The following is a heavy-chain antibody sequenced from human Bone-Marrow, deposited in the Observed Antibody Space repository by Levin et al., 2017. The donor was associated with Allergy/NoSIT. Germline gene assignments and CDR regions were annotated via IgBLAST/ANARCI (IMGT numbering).Heavy chain of an antibody. CDR2: IYYSGST. J-gene: IGHJ3*02. V-gene: IGHV4-59*01. D-gene: IGHD5-12*01. Sequence: MPGGSLRLSCTVSGGSISSYYWSWIRQPPGKGLEWIGYIYYSGSTNYNPSLKSRVTISVDTSKNQFSLKLSSVTAADTAVYYCARDGYHGANYAFDIWGQGTMVTVSS. CDR3: ARDGYHGANYAFDI. CDR1: GGSISSYY.